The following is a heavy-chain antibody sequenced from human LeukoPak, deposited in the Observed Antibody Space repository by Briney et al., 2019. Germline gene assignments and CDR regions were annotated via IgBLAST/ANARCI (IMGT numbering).Heavy chain of an antibody. D-gene: IGHD3-3*01. CDR3: ARLRFDFWSGYTHPYFDY. J-gene: IGHJ4*02. CDR2: IYYSGTT. CDR1: GGSISSSSYS. Sequence: SETLSLTCTVSGGSISSSSYSWGWIRQPPGKGLEWIGSIYYSGTTYYNPSLKSRVTISVDASKIQFSLKLSSVAATDTAVYFCARLRFDFWSGYTHPYFDYWGQGTLVTVSS. V-gene: IGHV4-39*01.